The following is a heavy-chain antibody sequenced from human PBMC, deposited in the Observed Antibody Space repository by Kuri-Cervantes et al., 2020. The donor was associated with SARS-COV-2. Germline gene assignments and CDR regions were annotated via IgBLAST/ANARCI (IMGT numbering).Heavy chain of an antibody. Sequence: GGSLRLSCAASGFTFSSYSMNWVRQAPGKGLEWVSSISSSSSYIYYADSVKGRFTISRDNAKNSLYLQMNSLRAEDTAVYYCARDHAYSSSWRRTNWFDPWGQGTLVTVSS. D-gene: IGHD6-13*01. CDR3: ARDHAYSSSWRRTNWFDP. CDR2: ISSSSSYI. J-gene: IGHJ5*02. CDR1: GFTFSSYS. V-gene: IGHV3-21*01.